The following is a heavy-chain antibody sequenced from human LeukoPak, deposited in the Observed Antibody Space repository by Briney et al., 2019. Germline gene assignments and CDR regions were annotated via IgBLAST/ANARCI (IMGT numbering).Heavy chain of an antibody. D-gene: IGHD1-7*01. CDR3: ARGSVELRFGTPHHPFDY. Sequence: SETLSLTCTVSGGSISSGDCYWSRIRQPPRKGLEWIGYICYSESTYYNPSHKSQVTISVDPSKIQSALELSSVTAADTAVYYCARGSVELRFGTPHHPFDYWGQGTLVTVSS. J-gene: IGHJ4*02. CDR2: ICYSEST. V-gene: IGHV4-30-4*08. CDR1: GGSISSGDCY.